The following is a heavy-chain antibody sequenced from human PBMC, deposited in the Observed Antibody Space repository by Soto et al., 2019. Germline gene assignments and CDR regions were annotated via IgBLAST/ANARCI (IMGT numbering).Heavy chain of an antibody. CDR2: IYPGDSDT. CDR1: GYSFTSYW. CDR3: ALLPIRWAKFYCMGV. D-gene: IGHD5-12*01. Sequence: PGESLKISCKGSGYSFTSYWVGWVRQMPGKGLEWMGIIYPGDSDTRYSPSFQGQVTISADKSISTAYLQWSSLKASDTTMYYCALLPIRWAKFYCMGVRGQGTTVTGSS. J-gene: IGHJ6*02. V-gene: IGHV5-51*01.